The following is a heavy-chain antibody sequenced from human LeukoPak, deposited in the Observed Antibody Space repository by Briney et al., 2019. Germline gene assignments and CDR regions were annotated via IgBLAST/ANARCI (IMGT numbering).Heavy chain of an antibody. V-gene: IGHV4-39*07. J-gene: IGHJ2*01. CDR3: ARATGELGVGSFDL. CDR1: GGSISSSSYY. Sequence: PSETLSLTCTVAGGSISSSSYYWGCIRQPPGKGLECIGSIYYSGSTYYNPSLKSRVTISVDTSKNQFSLKLSSVTAADTAVYYCARATGELGVGSFDLWGRGTLVTVSS. CDR2: IYYSGST. D-gene: IGHD1-26*01.